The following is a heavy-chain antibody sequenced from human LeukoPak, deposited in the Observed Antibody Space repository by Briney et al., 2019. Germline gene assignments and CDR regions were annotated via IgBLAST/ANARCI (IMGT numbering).Heavy chain of an antibody. CDR3: ARVSSDGRTPSLDY. Sequence: GASVKVSCKASGYTFTSYGISWVRQAPGQGLEWMGWINPNSGGTNYAQKFQGWVTMTRDTSISTAYMELSRLRSDDTAVYYCARVSSDGRTPSLDYWGQGTLVTVSS. J-gene: IGHJ4*02. CDR2: INPNSGGT. D-gene: IGHD4-23*01. CDR1: GYTFTSYG. V-gene: IGHV1-2*04.